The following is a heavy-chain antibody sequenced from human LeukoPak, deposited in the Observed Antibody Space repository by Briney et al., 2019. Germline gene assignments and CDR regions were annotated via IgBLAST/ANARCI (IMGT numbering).Heavy chain of an antibody. CDR3: ARHIGSAWFWAFDI. CDR2: THSSGNT. Sequence: SETLSLTCTASGVSISNYSWSWIRQPPGKGLEWIGHTHSSGNTKYSPSLESRVTILLGTSRNQFSMTVSSVTAADTAVYYCARHIGSAWFWAFDIWGQGTLVTVSS. J-gene: IGHJ3*02. D-gene: IGHD2-21*01. CDR1: GVSISNYS. V-gene: IGHV4-4*09.